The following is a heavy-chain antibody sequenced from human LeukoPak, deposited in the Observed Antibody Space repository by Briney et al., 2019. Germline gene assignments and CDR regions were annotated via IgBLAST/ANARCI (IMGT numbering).Heavy chain of an antibody. D-gene: IGHD3-22*01. CDR1: GGSISSGDYY. CDR2: IYYSGST. Sequence: SETLSLTCTVSGGSISSGDYYWSWIRQPPGKGLEWIGYIYYSGSTLSSPSLRSRVTISVDTSMSQFSLKLSSVTAADTAVYYCARSPSYYDSSGFHYYFDYWGQGTLVTVSS. J-gene: IGHJ4*02. CDR3: ARSPSYYDSSGFHYYFDY. V-gene: IGHV4-30-4*08.